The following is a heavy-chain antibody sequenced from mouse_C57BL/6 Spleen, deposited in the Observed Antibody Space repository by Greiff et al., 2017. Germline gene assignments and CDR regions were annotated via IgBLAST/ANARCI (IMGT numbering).Heavy chain of an antibody. CDR2: IHPNGGST. Sequence: QVQLQQPGAELVKPGASVKLSCKASGYTFTSYWMHWVKQRPGQGLEWIGMIHPNGGSTNYNEKFKSKATLTADKSSSTAYMQLSSLTSEDSAVYYCARYSNSTVLDFAYWGQGTLVTVSA. CDR3: ARYSNSTVLDFAY. V-gene: IGHV1-64*01. J-gene: IGHJ3*01. D-gene: IGHD1-1*01. CDR1: GYTFTSYW.